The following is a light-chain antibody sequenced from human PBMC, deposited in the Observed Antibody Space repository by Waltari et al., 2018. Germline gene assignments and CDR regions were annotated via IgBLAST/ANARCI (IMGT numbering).Light chain of an antibody. Sequence: DIQLTHSRSSLSASVGDRVTVTCRASQPITNFLHWSQQRPGKAPQFLISSVSNLQGGVSSRFSVSGSGADFTLTISSLQPEEFATYYCQQTSTTPTFGQGTKVEIK. CDR3: QQTSTTPT. CDR2: SVS. J-gene: IGKJ1*01. V-gene: IGKV1-39*01. CDR1: QPITNF.